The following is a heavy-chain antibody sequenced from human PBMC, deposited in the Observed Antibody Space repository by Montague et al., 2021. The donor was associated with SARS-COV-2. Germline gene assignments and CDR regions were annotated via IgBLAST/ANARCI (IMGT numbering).Heavy chain of an antibody. CDR2: IYGGGYNP. CDR3: AESRPHTNEVGSAFDI. J-gene: IGHJ3*02. V-gene: IGHV3-23*01. Sequence: SLRLSFSASGFTFSHYAMSWVRQAPGKGLQWVSAIYGGGYNPFYGYSVKRRFTISRDNSKSTLHLQLNTLSDEDTAIYYCAESRPHTNEVGSAFDIWGQGTMVTVSS. CDR1: GFTFSHYA. D-gene: IGHD1-1*01.